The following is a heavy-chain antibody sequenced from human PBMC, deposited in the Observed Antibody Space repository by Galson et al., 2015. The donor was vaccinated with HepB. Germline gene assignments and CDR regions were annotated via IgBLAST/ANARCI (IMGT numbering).Heavy chain of an antibody. CDR1: GFTFSTYD. J-gene: IGHJ4*02. Sequence: SLRLSCAASGFTFSTYDMYWVRQAPGKGLEWVSIIWFDGSNEDYADSVKGRFTISRDNAKNTLYLEINSVRAEDTAVYYCARRGTSSGYYYADYWGQGTLVTVSS. D-gene: IGHD3-22*01. CDR3: ARRGTSSGYYYADY. V-gene: IGHV3-33*01. CDR2: IWFDGSNE.